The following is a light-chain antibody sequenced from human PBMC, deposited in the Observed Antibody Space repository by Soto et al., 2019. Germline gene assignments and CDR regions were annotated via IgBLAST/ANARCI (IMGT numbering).Light chain of an antibody. CDR1: QSVDND. CDR2: DAS. CDR3: QQYNNWPLT. V-gene: IGKV3D-15*01. Sequence: EIVMTQSPDTLSVSPGDRATLSCRASQSVDNDLAWYQQKPGQPPRLLIYDASTRATGIPARFSGSQSGTEFTLTISSLPSEDFAVYSCQQYNNWPLTFGGGTKVEIK. J-gene: IGKJ4*01.